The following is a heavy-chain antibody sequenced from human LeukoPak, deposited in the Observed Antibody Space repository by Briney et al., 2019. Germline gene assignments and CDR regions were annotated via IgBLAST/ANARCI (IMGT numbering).Heavy chain of an antibody. CDR3: ARFDYADYLAFDY. J-gene: IGHJ4*02. V-gene: IGHV3-7*01. CDR2: IKDDGSEK. Sequence: PGGSLRLSCAASGFAFSTYWMSWVRQAPGKGAEWGANIKDDGSEKHYADSVKGRFTISRDNAKNSLYLQMNSLRAEDTAVYYCARFDYADYLAFDYWGQGTLVTVSS. CDR1: GFAFSTYW. D-gene: IGHD4-17*01.